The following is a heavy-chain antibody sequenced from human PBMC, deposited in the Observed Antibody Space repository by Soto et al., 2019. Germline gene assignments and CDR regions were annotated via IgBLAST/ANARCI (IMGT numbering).Heavy chain of an antibody. CDR2: MNPNSGNT. CDR1: RYTYTSYD. CDR3: ARDPNLLHYDFWSGYFPRYYYYYMDV. V-gene: IGHV1-8*01. J-gene: IGHJ6*03. Sequence: GASVKVSCKACRYTYTSYDINWVRQATRQGLEWMGWMNPNSGNTGYAQKFQGRVTMTRNTSISTAYMELSSLRSEDTAVYYCARDPNLLHYDFWSGYFPRYYYYYMDVWGKGTTVTVSS. D-gene: IGHD3-3*01.